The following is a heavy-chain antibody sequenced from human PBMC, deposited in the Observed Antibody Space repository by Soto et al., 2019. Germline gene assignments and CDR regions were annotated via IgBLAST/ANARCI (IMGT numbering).Heavy chain of an antibody. CDR3: ARNLRGVINFDC. D-gene: IGHD3-10*01. CDR1: GYTFTSYG. J-gene: IGHJ4*02. Sequence: QVQLVQSGAEVKKPGASVKVYCKASGYTFTSYGISWVRQAPGQGLEWLGWISAYNGNTNYAQKLQGRVTMTTDTSTSTAYMELRSLRSDDTAVYYLARNLRGVINFDCWGQGPLVTVSS. CDR2: ISAYNGNT. V-gene: IGHV1-18*01.